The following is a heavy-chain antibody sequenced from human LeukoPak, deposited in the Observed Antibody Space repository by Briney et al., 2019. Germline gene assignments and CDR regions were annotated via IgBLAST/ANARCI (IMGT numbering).Heavy chain of an antibody. Sequence: PSETLSLTCAVYGGSFSGYYWSWIRQSPGKGLEWIGEINHSGSTNYNPSLKSRVTISVDTSKNQFSLKLSSVTAADTAVYYCARTVGATYGNWFDPWGQGTLVTVSS. CDR2: INHSGST. D-gene: IGHD1-26*01. CDR1: GGSFSGYY. V-gene: IGHV4-34*01. CDR3: ARTVGATYGNWFDP. J-gene: IGHJ5*02.